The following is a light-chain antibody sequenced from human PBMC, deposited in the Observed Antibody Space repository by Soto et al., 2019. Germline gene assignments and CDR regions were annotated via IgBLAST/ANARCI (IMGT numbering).Light chain of an antibody. V-gene: IGLV1-40*01. J-gene: IGLJ3*02. CDR3: QSYDSSLTSWV. CDR2: GNS. CDR1: TSTIGAGFD. Sequence: QSVLTQPPQLPGPPGRGAPSPSLGSTSTIGAGFDVHWYQQLSGTAPKLLTYGNSNRPSGVPDRISGSKSGTSASLAITGLQAEDEADYYCQSYDSSLTSWVFGGGTKLTVL.